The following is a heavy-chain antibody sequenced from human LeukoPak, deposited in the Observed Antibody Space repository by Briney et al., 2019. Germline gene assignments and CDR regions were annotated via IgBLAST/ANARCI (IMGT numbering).Heavy chain of an antibody. Sequence: SETLSLTYTVSGGSISNYYWYWMRQPPGKGLEWIAYTYYSGNPNYNPSLRSRATISVDTSKNQFSLKLSSVTAADTAVYYCAKGGPEASAGLSWFDPWGQGTLVTVSS. V-gene: IGHV4-59*01. J-gene: IGHJ5*02. CDR2: TYYSGNP. CDR1: GGSISNYY. CDR3: AKGGPEASAGLSWFDP. D-gene: IGHD1-14*01.